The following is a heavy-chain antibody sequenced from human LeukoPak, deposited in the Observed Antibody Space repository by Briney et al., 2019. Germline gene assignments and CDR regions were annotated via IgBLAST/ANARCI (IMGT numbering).Heavy chain of an antibody. Sequence: GGSLRLSCAASGFTFTSHWMTWVRQAPGKGLEWVANINGDGSENYYVDSVKGRFTISRDNAKNSLNLQMNSLRAEDTAVYYCARDSPSVYYRLGAFDIWGQGTMVTVSS. CDR3: ARDSPSVYYRLGAFDI. D-gene: IGHD3-22*01. CDR2: INGDGSEN. J-gene: IGHJ3*02. CDR1: GFTFTSHW. V-gene: IGHV3-7*01.